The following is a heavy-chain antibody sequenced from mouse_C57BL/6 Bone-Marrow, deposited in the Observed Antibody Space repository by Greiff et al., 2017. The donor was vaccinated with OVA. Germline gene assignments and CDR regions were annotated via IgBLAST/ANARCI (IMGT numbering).Heavy chain of an antibody. V-gene: IGHV1-50*01. CDR1: GYTFTSYW. D-gene: IGHD2-10*01. CDR2: IDPSDSYT. Sequence: QVQLQQPGAELVKPGASVKLSCKASGYTFTSYWMQWVKQRPGQGLEWIGEIDPSDSYTNYNQKFKGKATLTVDTSSSTAYMQLSSLTSEDSAVYYCARSYDAYAMDYWGQGTSVTVSS. J-gene: IGHJ4*01. CDR3: ARSYDAYAMDY.